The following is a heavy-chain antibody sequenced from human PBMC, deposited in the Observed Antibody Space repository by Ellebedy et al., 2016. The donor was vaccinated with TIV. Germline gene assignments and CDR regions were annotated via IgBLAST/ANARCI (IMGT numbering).Heavy chain of an antibody. CDR1: GFTFSSYS. CDR3: VGFGVFNL. J-gene: IGHJ5*02. CDR2: IKTDGSET. V-gene: IGHV3-7*01. D-gene: IGHD3-3*01. Sequence: GESLKISCAASGFTFSSYSMGWVRQAPGKGLEWVAHIKTDGSETYYVDSVKGRFTISRENAKNALFLQMDGLRVDDSAVYYCVGFGVFNLWGQGAPVTVSS.